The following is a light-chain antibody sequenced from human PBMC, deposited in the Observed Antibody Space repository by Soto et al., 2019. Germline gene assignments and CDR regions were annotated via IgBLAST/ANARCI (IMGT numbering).Light chain of an antibody. CDR1: SSDVGGYNE. J-gene: IGLJ2*01. CDR3: SSHVAGSTLI. V-gene: IGLV2-14*03. CDR2: DVT. Sequence: QSALTQPASVSGSPGQSTTISCTGTSSDVGGYNEVSWYQQRPGRAPKLMIYDVTNRPSGVSNRFAGSKSGNTASLTIAGLQAEDEAYYYCSSHVAGSTLIFGGGTKVTVL.